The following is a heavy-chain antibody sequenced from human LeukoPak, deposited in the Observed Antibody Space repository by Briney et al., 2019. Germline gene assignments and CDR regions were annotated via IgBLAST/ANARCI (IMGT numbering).Heavy chain of an antibody. CDR2: ITGSGGST. V-gene: IGHV3-23*01. D-gene: IGHD1-14*01. CDR1: GFTFSNYA. J-gene: IGHJ1*01. CDR3: TGDVYQH. Sequence: PGGSLRLSCAASGFTFSNYAMSWVRQAPGKGLEWVSGITGSGGSTNYAHSVKGRFTISRDNSKNTVYLQMNSLRAEDTAVYYCTGDVYQHWGQGTLVTVSS.